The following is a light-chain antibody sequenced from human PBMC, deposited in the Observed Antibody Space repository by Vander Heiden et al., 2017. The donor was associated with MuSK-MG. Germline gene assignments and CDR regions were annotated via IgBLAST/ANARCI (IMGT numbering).Light chain of an antibody. J-gene: IGLJ2*01. CDR3: SSYTSSSTRG. CDR2: DVS. V-gene: IGLV2-14*03. CDR1: SSDVGGYNY. Sequence: QSALTQPASVSGSPGQSITISCTGTSSDVGGYNYVSWYQQHPGKAPKLMSYDVSNRPSGVSNRFSGSKSGNTASLTISGLQAEDEADYYCSSYTSSSTRGIGGGTKLTVL.